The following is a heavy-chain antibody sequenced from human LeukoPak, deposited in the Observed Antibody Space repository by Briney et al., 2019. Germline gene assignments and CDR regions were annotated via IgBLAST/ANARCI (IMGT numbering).Heavy chain of an antibody. CDR2: ISHDGSNK. V-gene: IGHV3-30-3*01. J-gene: IGHJ4*02. CDR1: GFTFSSYS. D-gene: IGHD2-21*01. CDR3: ARGGGFCGGDCYGIDY. Sequence: GGSLRLSCAASGFTFSSYSMDWVRQAPGKGLEWVAVISHDGSNKYYADSVKGRFTISRDNSKNTLYLQMNSLRAEDTAVYYCARGGGFCGGDCYGIDYWGQGTLVTVSP.